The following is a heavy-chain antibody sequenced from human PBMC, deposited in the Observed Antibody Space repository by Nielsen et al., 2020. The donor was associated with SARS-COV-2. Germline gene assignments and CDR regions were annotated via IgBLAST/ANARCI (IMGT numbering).Heavy chain of an antibody. Sequence: KVSCKGSGYSYTSYWMGWVRQMPGKGLEWMGIIYPGDSDTRYSPYFQGQVTISPDKSISTAYVQWNSLKASDTAIYYCARPTQGSGYRAWSFDLWGRGTLVTVSS. D-gene: IGHD5-12*01. V-gene: IGHV5-51*01. J-gene: IGHJ2*01. CDR2: IYPGDSDT. CDR3: ARPTQGSGYRAWSFDL. CDR1: GYSYTSYW.